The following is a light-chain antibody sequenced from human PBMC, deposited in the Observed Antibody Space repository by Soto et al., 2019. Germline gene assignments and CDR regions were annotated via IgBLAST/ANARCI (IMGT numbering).Light chain of an antibody. V-gene: IGLV2-11*01. CDR3: CSYAGTATV. J-gene: IGLJ2*01. CDR2: DVT. Sequence: QSALTQPRSVSGSPGQSVTIPCTGTSSDVGGYDYVSWHQQHPGKAPKLIIYDVTKRPSGVPDRFSGSKSGNTASLIISGLQADVEADYYCCSYAGTATVFGGGTNLTVL. CDR1: SSDVGGYDY.